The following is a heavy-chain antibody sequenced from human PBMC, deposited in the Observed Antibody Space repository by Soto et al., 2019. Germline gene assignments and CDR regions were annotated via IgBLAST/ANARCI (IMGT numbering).Heavy chain of an antibody. V-gene: IGHV4-31*03. CDR3: ASTRPSLLWFGPDAFDI. Sequence: ASETLSLTCTVSGGSISSGGYYWSWIRQHPGKGLEWIGYIYYSGSTYYNPSLKSRVTISVDTSKNQFSLKLSSVTAADTAVYYCASTRPSLLWFGPDAFDIWGQGTMVTVS. D-gene: IGHD3-10*01. CDR1: GGSISSGGYY. J-gene: IGHJ3*02. CDR2: IYYSGST.